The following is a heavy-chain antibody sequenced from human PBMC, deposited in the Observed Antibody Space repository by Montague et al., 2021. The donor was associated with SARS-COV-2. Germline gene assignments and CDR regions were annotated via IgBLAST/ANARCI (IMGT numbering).Heavy chain of an antibody. J-gene: IGHJ5*02. D-gene: IGHD2-15*01. CDR3: ARALYCSGGSCHPNWFDP. CDR2: SYYSGST. V-gene: IGHV4-59*01. CDR1: GGSISSYY. Sequence: SETLSLTCTVSGGSISSYYWSWIRQPPGKGLEWIGYSYYSGSTNYNPSLKSRVTISVETAKNQFSLKLSSVTAADTAVYYCARALYCSGGSCHPNWFDPWGQGTLVTVSS.